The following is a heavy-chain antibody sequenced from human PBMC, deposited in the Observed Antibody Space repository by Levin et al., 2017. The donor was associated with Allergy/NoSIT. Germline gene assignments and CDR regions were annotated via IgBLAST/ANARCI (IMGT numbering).Heavy chain of an antibody. D-gene: IGHD4-11*01. CDR1: EFSFNVAW. CDR2: IYSETDGGTT. CDR3: TSVGHLTTVITFAFDT. J-gene: IGHJ3*02. V-gene: IGHV3-15*01. Sequence: PGGSLRLSCVASEFSFNVAWMSWVRQAPGTGLEWVARIYSETDGGTTEYAAPVKGRFTISRDDSKNTLYLQMNSLKTEDTAVYFCTSVGHLTTVITFAFDTWGQGTMVTVSS.